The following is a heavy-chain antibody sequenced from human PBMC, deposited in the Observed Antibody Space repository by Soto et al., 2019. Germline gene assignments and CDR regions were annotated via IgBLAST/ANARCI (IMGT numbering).Heavy chain of an antibody. V-gene: IGHV1-8*01. Sequence: VASVKVSCKAAAYTFTSYDINWVRQATGQDFEWMGWMNPNNGNTAYAQKLQGRVTMTTDTSTSTAYMELRSLRSDDTAVYYCARGGGGSYLYYYYSGMDVWGQGTTVTVSS. J-gene: IGHJ6*02. CDR1: AYTFTSYD. CDR2: MNPNNGNT. D-gene: IGHD1-26*01. CDR3: ARGGGGSYLYYYYSGMDV.